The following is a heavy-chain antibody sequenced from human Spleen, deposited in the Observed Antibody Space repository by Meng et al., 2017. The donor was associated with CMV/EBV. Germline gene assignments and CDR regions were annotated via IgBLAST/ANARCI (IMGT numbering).Heavy chain of an antibody. CDR1: RFTFDDFM. Sequence: SRFTFDDFMMYWVRQAPGKGLEWVSLITWSGDMTSYADSVKGRFTISRDNSKNFLYLEMVSLRSEDTALYYCAKGRGYSYALPFDFWGQGTLVTVSS. CDR3: AKGRGYSYALPFDF. V-gene: IGHV3-43*01. J-gene: IGHJ4*01. CDR2: ITWSGDMT. D-gene: IGHD5-18*01.